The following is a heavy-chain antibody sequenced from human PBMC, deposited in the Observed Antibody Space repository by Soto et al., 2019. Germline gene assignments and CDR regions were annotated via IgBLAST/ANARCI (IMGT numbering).Heavy chain of an antibody. CDR3: ASAAPPKYSSSWYFRD. D-gene: IGHD6-13*01. V-gene: IGHV3-30-3*01. Sequence: QVQLVESGGGVVQPGRSLRLSCAASGFTFSSYAMHWVRQAPGKGLEWVAVISYDGSNKYYADSVKGRFTISRDNSKNKLDLQMNSLRAEDTAVYYCASAAPPKYSSSWYFRDWGQGTLVTVSS. CDR1: GFTFSSYA. J-gene: IGHJ4*02. CDR2: ISYDGSNK.